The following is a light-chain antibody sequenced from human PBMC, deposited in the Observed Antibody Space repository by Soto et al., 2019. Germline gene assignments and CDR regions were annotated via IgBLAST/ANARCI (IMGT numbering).Light chain of an antibody. CDR2: GAS. CDR1: QSVSSN. CDR3: QQLNILIT. J-gene: IGKJ5*01. Sequence: VMTQSPATLSVSPGDRATLSCRASQSVSSNLAWYQQKPGQAPSLLIYGASTRATGTPARFSGSGSGTDFTLTISILQPEDFATYYCQQLNILITFGQGTRLEIK. V-gene: IGKV3-15*01.